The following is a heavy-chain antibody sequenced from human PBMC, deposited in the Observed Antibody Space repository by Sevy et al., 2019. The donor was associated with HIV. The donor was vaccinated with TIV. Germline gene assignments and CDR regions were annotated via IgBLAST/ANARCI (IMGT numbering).Heavy chain of an antibody. D-gene: IGHD4-17*01. CDR1: GGSISSYY. J-gene: IGHJ6*02. CDR3: ARAEAMTTGLVYYYYGMDV. Sequence: SETLSLTCTVSGGSISSYYWSWIRQPAGKGLEWIGRIYTSGSTNYNPSLKSRVTMSVDTSKNQFSLKLSSVTAADTAVYYCARAEAMTTGLVYYYYGMDVWGQGTTVTVSS. CDR2: IYTSGST. V-gene: IGHV4-4*07.